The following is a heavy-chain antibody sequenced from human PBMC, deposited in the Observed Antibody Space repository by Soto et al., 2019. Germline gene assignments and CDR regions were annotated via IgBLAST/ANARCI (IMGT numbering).Heavy chain of an antibody. CDR3: ARESEDLTSNFDY. J-gene: IGHJ4*02. CDR2: ISSTTNYI. V-gene: IGHV3-21*06. CDR1: GLPFSSYV. Sequence: PILSCAASGLPFSSYVMNWVRQAPGKGLEWVSSISSTTNYIYYGDSMKGRLTISRDNAKNSLYLEMNSLRAEHTAVYYCARESEDLTSNFDYWGQGTLVTVSS.